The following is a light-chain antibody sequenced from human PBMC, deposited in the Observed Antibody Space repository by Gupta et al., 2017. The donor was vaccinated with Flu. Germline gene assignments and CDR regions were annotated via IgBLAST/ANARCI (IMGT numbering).Light chain of an antibody. CDR2: KDS. Sequence: GDALPKQYAYWYQQKPGQAPVLVIYKDSERPSGIPERFSGASSGTTVTLTISGVQAEDEADYYCQSADSSGTYVVFGGGTKLTVL. CDR3: QSADSSGTYVV. V-gene: IGLV3-25*03. CDR1: ALPKQY. J-gene: IGLJ2*01.